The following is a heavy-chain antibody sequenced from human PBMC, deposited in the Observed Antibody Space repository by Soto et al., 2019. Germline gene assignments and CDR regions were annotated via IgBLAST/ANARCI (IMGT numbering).Heavy chain of an antibody. Sequence: SETLSLTCAVSSGSISSSNGWSWVRQPPGKGLEWIGEIYHSGSTNYNPSLKSRVTISVDKSKNQFSLKLSSVTAADTAVYYCASYQLPLRYFDYWGQGTLVTSPQ. CDR3: ASYQLPLRYFDY. V-gene: IGHV4-4*02. CDR1: SGSISSSNG. J-gene: IGHJ4*02. CDR2: IYHSGST. D-gene: IGHD2-2*01.